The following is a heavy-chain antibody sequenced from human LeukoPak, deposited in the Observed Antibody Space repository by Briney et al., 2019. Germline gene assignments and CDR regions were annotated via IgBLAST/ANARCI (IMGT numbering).Heavy chain of an antibody. CDR1: GFTFSSYG. CDR3: AKDIVRGGPEY. V-gene: IGHV3-30*18. CDR2: TSYDGSNK. Sequence: GGALRLSCAASGFTFSSYGMHWVRPAPGKGLECVAFTSYDGSNKYYADSVKGRFTISRDNSKNTLYLQMSSLRSEDTAVYYCAKDIVRGGPEYWGQGTLVSVSS. J-gene: IGHJ4*02. D-gene: IGHD3-10*01.